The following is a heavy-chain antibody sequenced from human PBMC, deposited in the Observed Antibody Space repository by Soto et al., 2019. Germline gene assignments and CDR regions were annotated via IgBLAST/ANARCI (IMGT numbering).Heavy chain of an antibody. CDR2: MYYGGST. CDR3: ARHAAYVPEGGMDV. CDR1: GGSIRSNSYY. J-gene: IGHJ6*02. Sequence: PSETLSLTCTVSGGSIRSNSYYWGWIRQPPGKGLEWIGSMYYGGSTNYNPSLKSRVTISVDTSKSQFSLRLTSVAAADTAVYYCARHAAYVPEGGMDVWGQGITVTVSS. V-gene: IGHV4-39*01. D-gene: IGHD2-2*01.